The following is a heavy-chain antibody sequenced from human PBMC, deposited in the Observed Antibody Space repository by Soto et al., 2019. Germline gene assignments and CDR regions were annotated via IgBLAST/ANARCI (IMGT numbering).Heavy chain of an antibody. V-gene: IGHV3-74*01. CDR3: AKGVPAATRYFQH. CDR2: INSDGSSA. Sequence: VQLVESGGGLVQPGGSLRLSCAASGFSFSSYWLHWVRHAPGKGLVWVASINSDGSSATYADSVKGRFTISRDNAKNTLYLQMNSLTPEDTAVYYCAKGVPAATRYFQHWGQGTLVTVSS. D-gene: IGHD2-2*01. CDR1: GFSFSSYW. J-gene: IGHJ1*01.